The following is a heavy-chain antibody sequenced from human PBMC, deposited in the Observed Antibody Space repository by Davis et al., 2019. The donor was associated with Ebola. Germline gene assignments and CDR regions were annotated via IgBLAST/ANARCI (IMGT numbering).Heavy chain of an antibody. CDR1: GGSISSYY. J-gene: IGHJ6*02. V-gene: IGHV4-59*01. CDR2: IYYSGST. Sequence: MPSETLSPTCTVSGGSISSYYWRWIRQPPGKGLEWIGYIYYSGSTNYNPSLKSRVTISVDTSKNQFSLKLSSVTAADTAVYYCARRDGSSGWYNYYGMDVWGQGTTVTVSS. CDR3: ARRDGSSGWYNYYGMDV. D-gene: IGHD6-19*01.